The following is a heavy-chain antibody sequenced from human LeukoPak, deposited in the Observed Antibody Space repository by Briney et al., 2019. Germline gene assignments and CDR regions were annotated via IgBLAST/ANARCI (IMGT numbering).Heavy chain of an antibody. CDR2: IIPIFGTA. J-gene: IGHJ6*03. CDR3: ARGVGSPSYYYYYYMDV. Sequence: SVKVSCKASGGTFSSYAISWVRQAPGQGLEWMGGIIPIFGTANYAQKFQGRVTITADESTSTAYMELRSLRSDDTAVYYCARGVGSPSYYYYYYMDVWGKGTTVTVSS. CDR1: GGTFSSYA. V-gene: IGHV1-69*13.